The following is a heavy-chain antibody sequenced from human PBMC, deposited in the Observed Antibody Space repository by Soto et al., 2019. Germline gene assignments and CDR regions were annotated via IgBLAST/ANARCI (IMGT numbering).Heavy chain of an antibody. CDR2: IYYSGST. D-gene: IGHD3-9*01. J-gene: IGHJ5*02. CDR3: ARHSTGYYHNWFDP. Sequence: QVQLQESGPGLVKPSETLSLTCTVSGGSISSYYWSWIRQPPGKGLEWIGYIYYSGSTNYNPSLKSRVTISVDTSKNQFSLKLSSVTAADTAVYYCARHSTGYYHNWFDPWGQGTLVTVSS. V-gene: IGHV4-59*01. CDR1: GGSISSYY.